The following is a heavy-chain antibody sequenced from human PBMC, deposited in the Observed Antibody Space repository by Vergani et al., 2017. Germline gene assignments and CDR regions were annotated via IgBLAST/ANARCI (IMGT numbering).Heavy chain of an antibody. CDR2: IIPILGTA. V-gene: IGHV1-69*11. CDR1: GGTFSSYA. Sequence: QVQLVQSGAEVKKPGSSVKVSCKASGGTFSSYAISWVRQAPGQGLEWMGRIIPILGTANYAQKFQGRVTITADESTSTAYMELSSLRSEDTAVYYCARFVVLPAATTNHYYYYGMDVWGQGTTVTVSS. CDR3: ARFVVLPAATTNHYYYYGMDV. D-gene: IGHD2-2*01. J-gene: IGHJ6*02.